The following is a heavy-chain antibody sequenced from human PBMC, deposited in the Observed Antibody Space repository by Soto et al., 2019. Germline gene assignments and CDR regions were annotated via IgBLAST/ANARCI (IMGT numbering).Heavy chain of an antibody. CDR2: IIPIFGTA. Sequence: SVKVSCKASGGTFSSYAISWVRQAPGQGLEWMGGIIPIFGTANYAQKFQGRVTITADESTSTAYMELSSLRSEDTAVYYCARGVAARWYFDYWGQGTLVTVSS. V-gene: IGHV1-69*13. J-gene: IGHJ4*02. CDR1: GGTFSSYA. D-gene: IGHD6-6*01. CDR3: ARGVAARWYFDY.